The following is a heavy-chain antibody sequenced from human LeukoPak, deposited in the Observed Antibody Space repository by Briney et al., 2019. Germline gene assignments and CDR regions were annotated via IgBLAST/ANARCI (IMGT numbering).Heavy chain of an antibody. CDR1: GFTFSSYS. CDR3: ALPYCTNGAPRCFALGY. Sequence: PGGSLRLSCAASGFTFSSYSMDWVRQAPGKGLEWVSSISSSSSYIYYADSVRGRFTISRDNAKNSLYLQMNSLRAEDTAVYYCALPYCTNGAPRCFALGYWGQGTLVTVSS. J-gene: IGHJ4*02. D-gene: IGHD2-8*01. CDR2: ISSSSSYI. V-gene: IGHV3-21*01.